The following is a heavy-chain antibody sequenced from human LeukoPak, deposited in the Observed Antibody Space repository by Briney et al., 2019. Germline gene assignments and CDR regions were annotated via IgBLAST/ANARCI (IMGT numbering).Heavy chain of an antibody. V-gene: IGHV1-46*01. CDR1: GYTFTSYY. J-gene: IGHJ4*02. CDR3: ARAVAGTEGGGY. D-gene: IGHD6-19*01. Sequence: GASVKVSCKASGYTFTSYYMHWVRQAPGQGLEWMGIINPSGGSTSCARKFQGRVTMTRDTSTSTVYMELSSLRSEDTAVYYCARAVAGTEGGGYWGQGTRVTVSS. CDR2: INPSGGST.